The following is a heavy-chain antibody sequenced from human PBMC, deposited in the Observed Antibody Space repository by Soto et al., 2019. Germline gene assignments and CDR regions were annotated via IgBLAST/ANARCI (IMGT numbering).Heavy chain of an antibody. J-gene: IGHJ3*02. V-gene: IGHV3-21*01. Sequence: EVQLVESGGGLVKPGGSLRLSCAASGFTFSSYSMNWVRQAPGKGLEWVSSISSSSSYIYYADSVKGRFTISRDNAKNSLYLQMNSLRAEDTAVYYCARDPGITMRSDAFDIWGQGTMVTVSS. CDR3: ARDPGITMRSDAFDI. D-gene: IGHD3-22*01. CDR1: GFTFSSYS. CDR2: ISSSSSYI.